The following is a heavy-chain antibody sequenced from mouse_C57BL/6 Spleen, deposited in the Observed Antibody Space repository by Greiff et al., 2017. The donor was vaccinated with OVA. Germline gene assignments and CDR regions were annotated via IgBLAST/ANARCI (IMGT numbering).Heavy chain of an antibody. Sequence: VQLQQSGAELVKPGASVKMSCKASGYTFTSYWITWVKQRPGQGLEWIGDIYPGSGSTNYNEKFKSKATLTVDTSSSTAYMQLSSLTSEDSAVYYCARGYDYEDYYAMDYWGQGTSVTVSS. J-gene: IGHJ4*01. CDR2: IYPGSGST. V-gene: IGHV1-55*01. CDR1: GYTFTSYW. D-gene: IGHD2-4*01. CDR3: ARGYDYEDYYAMDY.